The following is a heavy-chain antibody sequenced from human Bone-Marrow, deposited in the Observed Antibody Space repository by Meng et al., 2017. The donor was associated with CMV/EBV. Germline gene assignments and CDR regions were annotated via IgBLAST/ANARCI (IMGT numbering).Heavy chain of an antibody. D-gene: IGHD3-9*01. J-gene: IGHJ6*02. CDR3: ARDNFDTSYYGMDV. Sequence: SETLSLTCTVSGGSVSSGSYYWSWIRQPPGKGLEWIGYIYYSRSSNYNPSLKSRVTISVDTSKNQFSLKLSSVTAADTAVYYCARDNFDTSYYGMDVWGQGTTVTVSS. V-gene: IGHV4-61*01. CDR1: GGSVSSGSYY. CDR2: IYYSRSS.